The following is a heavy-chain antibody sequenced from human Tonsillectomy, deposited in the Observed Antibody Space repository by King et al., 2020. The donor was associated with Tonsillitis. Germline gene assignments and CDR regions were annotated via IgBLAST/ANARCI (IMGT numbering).Heavy chain of an antibody. CDR2: ISYDGSTE. J-gene: IGHJ4*02. CDR3: ASEDSFDSSGYLDY. Sequence: QVQLVESGGGVVQPGRSRRLSCAASGFTFSGYAMHWVRQAPGKGLEWVAVISYDGSTEYYADSVKGRFTISRDNSKNTLCLQMNSLRAEDTAVYYCASEDSFDSSGYLDYWGQGTLVTVSS. D-gene: IGHD3-22*01. CDR1: GFTFSGYA. V-gene: IGHV3-30*01.